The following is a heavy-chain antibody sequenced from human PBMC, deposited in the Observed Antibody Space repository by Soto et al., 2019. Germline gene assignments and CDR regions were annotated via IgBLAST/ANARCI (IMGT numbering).Heavy chain of an antibody. CDR3: ARSRDRFDY. V-gene: IGHV1-46*01. Sequence: ASVKVSCKASGYTFTIYYMHWVRQAPGQGLEWMGIINPSGGSTSYAQMFQGRVTMARDTSTSTVYMELSSLRSEDTAIYYCARSRDRFDYWGQGTLVTVSS. CDR2: INPSGGST. CDR1: GYTFTIYY. J-gene: IGHJ4*02.